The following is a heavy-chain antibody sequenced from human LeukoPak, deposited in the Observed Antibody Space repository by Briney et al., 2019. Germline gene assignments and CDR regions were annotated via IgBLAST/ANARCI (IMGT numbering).Heavy chain of an antibody. CDR1: GGSISSYY. J-gene: IGHJ5*02. D-gene: IGHD5-12*01. CDR3: ARDLGYSGFDWAP. CDR2: IYYSGST. Sequence: SETLSLTCTVSGGSISSYYWSWIRQPPGKGLEWIGYIYYSGSTNYNPSLKSRVTISVDTSKNQFSLKLSSVTAADTAVYYCARDLGYSGFDWAPWGQGTLVTVSS. V-gene: IGHV4-59*01.